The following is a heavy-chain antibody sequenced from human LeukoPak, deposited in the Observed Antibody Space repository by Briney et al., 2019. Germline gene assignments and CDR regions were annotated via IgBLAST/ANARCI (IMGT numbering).Heavy chain of an antibody. V-gene: IGHV3-30-3*01. Sequence: GGSLRLSCAASGFIFRDYVMNWVRQAPGKGLEWVAVTSFDESTKHYADSVQARFTISRDNSKNTLYLQMNSLRAEDTAVYFCARDAGWLRSFDYWGQGTLVTVSS. D-gene: IGHD5-12*01. CDR1: GFIFRDYV. J-gene: IGHJ4*02. CDR3: ARDAGWLRSFDY. CDR2: TSFDESTK.